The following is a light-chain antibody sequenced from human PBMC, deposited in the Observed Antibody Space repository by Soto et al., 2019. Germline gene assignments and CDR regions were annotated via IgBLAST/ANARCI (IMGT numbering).Light chain of an antibody. Sequence: QSALTQPASVSGSPGQSITISCTGTSSDVGSYNLVSWYQQHPGKAPKLMIYEGGKRPSGVSDRFSGPKSGNTASLTISGLQAEDEADYYCCTYAGGTTWVFGGGTKLTVL. V-gene: IGLV2-23*01. J-gene: IGLJ3*02. CDR1: SSDVGSYNL. CDR3: CTYAGGTTWV. CDR2: EGG.